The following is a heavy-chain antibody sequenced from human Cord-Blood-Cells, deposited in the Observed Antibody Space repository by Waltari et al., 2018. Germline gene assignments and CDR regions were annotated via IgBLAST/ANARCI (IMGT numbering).Heavy chain of an antibody. V-gene: IGHV4-34*01. D-gene: IGHD2-2*01. CDR2: INHSGST. CDR3: ARAGDIVVVPAAMVSYYFDY. CDR1: GGSFSGYY. J-gene: IGHJ4*02. Sequence: TLSLTCAVYGGSFSGYYWSWIRQPPGKGLEWIGEINHSGSTNYNPSLKSRVTISVDTSKNQFSLKLSSVTAADTAVYYCARAGDIVVVPAAMVSYYFDYWGQGTLVTVSS.